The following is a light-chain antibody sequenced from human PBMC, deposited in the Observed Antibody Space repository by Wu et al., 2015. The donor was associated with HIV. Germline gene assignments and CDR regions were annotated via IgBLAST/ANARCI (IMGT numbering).Light chain of an antibody. CDR3: HQYNNWPRT. Sequence: EVVMTQSPATLSVSPGERVTLSCRASQSVDNNLAWYQQTPGQAPRLLIYGASTRATGIPARFSARGSGTEFTLTIGNIESEDFVIYYCHQYNNWPRTFGQGTKVEIK. V-gene: IGKV3-15*01. CDR2: GAS. CDR1: QSVDNN. J-gene: IGKJ1*01.